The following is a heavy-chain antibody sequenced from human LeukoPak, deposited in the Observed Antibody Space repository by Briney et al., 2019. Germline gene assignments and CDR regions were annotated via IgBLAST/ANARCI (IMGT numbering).Heavy chain of an antibody. Sequence: GGSLRLSCVASGFTFSTYGMHRVRQAPGKGLEWVALIWYDGSNRYYAESVKGRFTISRDNSKNTLYLQMNNLRAEDTAVYYCARDRGYSYAHPLDYWGQGTLVTVSS. CDR1: GFTFSTYG. CDR2: IWYDGSNR. V-gene: IGHV3-33*01. J-gene: IGHJ4*02. CDR3: ARDRGYSYAHPLDY. D-gene: IGHD5-18*01.